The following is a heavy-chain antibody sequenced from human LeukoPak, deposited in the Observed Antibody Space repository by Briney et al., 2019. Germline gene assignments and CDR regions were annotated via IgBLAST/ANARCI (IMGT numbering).Heavy chain of an antibody. V-gene: IGHV3-48*03. CDR1: GFTFSSYE. D-gene: IGHD1-26*01. CDR2: ISSSGSTI. Sequence: TGGSLRLSCAASGFTFSSYEMNWVRQAPGKGLEWVSYISSSGSTIYYADSVKGRFTISRDNAKNSLYLQMNSLRAEDTAVYYCARVMWEPEHDAFDIWGQGTMVTVSS. J-gene: IGHJ3*02. CDR3: ARVMWEPEHDAFDI.